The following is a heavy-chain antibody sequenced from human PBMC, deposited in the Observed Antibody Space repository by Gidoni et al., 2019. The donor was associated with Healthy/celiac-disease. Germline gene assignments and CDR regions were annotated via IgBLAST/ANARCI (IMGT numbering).Heavy chain of an antibody. CDR3: ARNPDYYYGSGSYLDY. CDR1: GGTFSSYA. CDR2: ITPIFGTA. V-gene: IGHV1-69*06. Sequence: QVPLVQSGSEVKKPGSSVQVSCTASGGTFSSYALSWVRQAPGQGLEWMGGITPIFGTANYAQKLQGRVTITADKYTSTAYMELSSLRSEDTAVYYCARNPDYYYGSGSYLDYWGQGTLVTVSS. D-gene: IGHD3-10*01. J-gene: IGHJ4*02.